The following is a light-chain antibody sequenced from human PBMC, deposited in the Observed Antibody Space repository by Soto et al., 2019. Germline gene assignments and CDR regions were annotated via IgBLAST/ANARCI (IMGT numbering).Light chain of an antibody. Sequence: DIQLTQSPSSLSASVGDRVTITCRASQDIRNSLAWYQQKPGTVPKLLIYSASTLQSGVPSRFSGSGSGTDFTLTISSLQPEDVATYYCQKYNTVPATFGQGTRLDI. J-gene: IGKJ5*01. V-gene: IGKV1-27*01. CDR2: SAS. CDR1: QDIRNS. CDR3: QKYNTVPAT.